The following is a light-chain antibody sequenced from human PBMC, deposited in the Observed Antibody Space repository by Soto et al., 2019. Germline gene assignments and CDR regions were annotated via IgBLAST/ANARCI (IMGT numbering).Light chain of an antibody. Sequence: EIVLTQSPATLSLSPGERATLSCRASQSVSSYLAWYQQKPGQAPRLLLYDASNRATGIPARFSGSGSGTDFTLTISGLEPEDFAVYYCQQRSNWPTFGGGTKVEIK. CDR1: QSVSSY. J-gene: IGKJ4*01. CDR2: DAS. CDR3: QQRSNWPT. V-gene: IGKV3-11*01.